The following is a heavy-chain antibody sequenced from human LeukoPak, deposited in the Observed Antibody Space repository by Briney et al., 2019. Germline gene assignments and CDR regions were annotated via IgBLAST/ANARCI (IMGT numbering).Heavy chain of an antibody. J-gene: IGHJ4*02. Sequence: GGSLRLSCAASGFTFSYYEMNWVRQAPGKGLEWVSYISNSGATIYYADSVRGRFTISRDNAKSSLFLQMNSLRAEDTGVYYCARATFSSSGHSYWGQGTLVTVSS. V-gene: IGHV3-48*03. CDR2: ISNSGATI. CDR1: GFTFSYYE. CDR3: ARATFSSSGHSY. D-gene: IGHD6-13*01.